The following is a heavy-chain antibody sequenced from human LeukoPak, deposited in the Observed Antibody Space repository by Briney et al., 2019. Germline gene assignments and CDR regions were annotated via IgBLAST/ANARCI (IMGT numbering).Heavy chain of an antibody. CDR2: IYYSGST. V-gene: IGHV4-39*01. CDR3: ARLSGYYSLFDY. CDR1: GGSISSSSYY. D-gene: IGHD3-22*01. Sequence: SETLPLTCTVSGGSISSSSYYWGWIRQPPGKGLEWIGSIYYSGSTYYNPSLKSRVTISVDTSKNQFSLKLSSVTAADTAVYYCARLSGYYSLFDYWGQGTLVTVSS. J-gene: IGHJ4*02.